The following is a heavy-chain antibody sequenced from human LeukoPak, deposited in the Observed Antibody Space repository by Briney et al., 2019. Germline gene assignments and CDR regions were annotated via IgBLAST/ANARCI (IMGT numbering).Heavy chain of an antibody. V-gene: IGHV3-30*04. CDR3: AREHSGNPNSY. CDR1: GFSFSRYA. D-gene: IGHD1-26*01. CDR2: ISSDGNKD. J-gene: IGHJ4*02. Sequence: PGRSLRLSCVASGFSFSRYAMHWVRQAPGKGLEWVALISSDGNKDFYSDSVKGRFIISRDNSKNTLYLHMNSLSTADTATYYCAREHSGNPNSYWGQGTLDLVSS.